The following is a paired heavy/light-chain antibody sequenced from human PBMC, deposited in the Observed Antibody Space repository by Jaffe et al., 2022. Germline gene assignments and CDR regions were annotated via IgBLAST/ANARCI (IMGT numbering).Light chain of an antibody. CDR3: VQGLHFRT. J-gene: IGKJ2*01. Sequence: EIVLTQTPLSLSVTPGQPASISCKSSQSLLHNNGETFLFWYLQKPGQSPQVLIYGVSNRFSGVPDRFSGSGSGTDFTLKISRVEAEDVGVYYCVQGLHFRTFGQGTRLEIK. V-gene: IGKV2-29*03. CDR1: QSLLHNNGETF. CDR2: GVS.
Heavy chain of an antibody. Sequence: QITLKESGPTLVRPTQTLTLTCTFSGFSLKTDEVAVGWIRQSPGKALECLALIYWNSNAEYSPSLRNRLTITKDTSKNQVILTMTNMDAVDTGTYYCAHEDRYGGLMSGPYFDYWGQGTLVTVSS. D-gene: IGHD5-18*01. J-gene: IGHJ4*02. CDR3: AHEDRYGGLMSGPYFDY. CDR1: GFSLKTDEVA. CDR2: IYWNSNA. V-gene: IGHV2-5*01.